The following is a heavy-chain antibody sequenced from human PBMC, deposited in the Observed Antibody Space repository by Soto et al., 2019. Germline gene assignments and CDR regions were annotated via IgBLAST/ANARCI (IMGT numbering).Heavy chain of an antibody. J-gene: IGHJ6*02. D-gene: IGHD3-3*01. Sequence: SETLSLTCTVSGGSISSYYWSWIRQPPGKGLEWIGYIYYSGSTDYNPSLKSRVTISVDTSKNQFSLKLSSVTAADTAVYYCARDQITIFGDRSMDVWGQGTTVTVSS. V-gene: IGHV4-59*01. CDR2: IYYSGST. CDR1: GGSISSYY. CDR3: ARDQITIFGDRSMDV.